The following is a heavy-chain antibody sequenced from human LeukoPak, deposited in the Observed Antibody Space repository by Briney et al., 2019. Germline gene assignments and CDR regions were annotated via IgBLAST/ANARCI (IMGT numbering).Heavy chain of an antibody. CDR1: SYSISSGYF. D-gene: IGHD1-26*01. CDR3: ARAPSGSYIDS. J-gene: IGHJ4*02. Sequence: SETLSLTCSVSSYSISSGYFWGWVRQPPGKGLEWIGNTFHSGSTSYNPSLKSRLTISVDTSKNQFSLKLTSMTAADTAVYFSARAPSGSYIDSWGQGTLVAVSS. CDR2: TFHSGST. V-gene: IGHV4-38-2*02.